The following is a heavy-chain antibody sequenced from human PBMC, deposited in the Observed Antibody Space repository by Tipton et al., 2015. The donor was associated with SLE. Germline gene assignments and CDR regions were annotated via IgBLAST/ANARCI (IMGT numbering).Heavy chain of an antibody. CDR1: GGSISSGSYY. J-gene: IGHJ5*02. D-gene: IGHD3-3*02. CDR2: IYTSGST. Sequence: TLSLTCTVSGGSISSGSYYWSWIRQPPGKGLEWIGRIYTSGSTNYNPSLKSRVTLSVDPSKNQFSLNLKTLTAADTAVYYCARGPPFMEWERNWFDPWGQGTQVTVSS. CDR3: ARGPPFMEWERNWFDP. V-gene: IGHV4-61*02.